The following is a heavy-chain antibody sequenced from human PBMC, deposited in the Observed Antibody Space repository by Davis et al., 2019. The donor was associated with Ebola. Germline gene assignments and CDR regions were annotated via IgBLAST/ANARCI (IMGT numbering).Heavy chain of an antibody. Sequence: GESLKISCAASGFTFSSYRMSWVRQAPGKGLEWVANIKQDGSEKYYVDSVKGRFTISRDNAKNSLYLQMNSLRAEDTAVYYCASNGRDYYGSGSSDYWGQGTLVTVSS. CDR3: ASNGRDYYGSGSSDY. CDR2: IKQDGSEK. CDR1: GFTFSSYR. J-gene: IGHJ4*02. V-gene: IGHV3-7*01. D-gene: IGHD3-10*01.